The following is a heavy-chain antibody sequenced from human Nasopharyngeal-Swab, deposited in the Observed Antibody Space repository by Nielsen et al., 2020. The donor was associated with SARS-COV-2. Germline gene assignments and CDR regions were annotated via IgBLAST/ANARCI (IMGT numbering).Heavy chain of an antibody. V-gene: IGHV4-59*01. J-gene: IGHJ6*02. Sequence: SETLSLTCTVSGGPISSYYWSWIRKPPGKGLEWIGYIYYSGSTNYNPSLKSRVTISVDTSKNQFSLNLSSVTAADTAVYCCAGDRRRGSGEVIKVHGANYYYYGMDVWGQGTTVTVSS. CDR2: IYYSGST. CDR3: AGDRRRGSGEVIKVHGANYYYYGMDV. CDR1: GGPISSYY. D-gene: IGHD3-10*01.